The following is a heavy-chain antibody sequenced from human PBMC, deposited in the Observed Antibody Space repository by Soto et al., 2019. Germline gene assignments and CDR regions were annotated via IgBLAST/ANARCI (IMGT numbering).Heavy chain of an antibody. CDR2: INHSGST. J-gene: IGHJ4*02. CDR3: ARIRYGSGSHYPLLDY. D-gene: IGHD3-10*01. Sequence: SETLSLTCAVYGGSFSGYYWSWIRQPPGKGLEWIGEINHSGSTNYNPSLKSRVTISVDTSKNQFSLKLSSVTAADTAVYYCARIRYGSGSHYPLLDYWGQGTLVTVSS. V-gene: IGHV4-34*01. CDR1: GGSFSGYY.